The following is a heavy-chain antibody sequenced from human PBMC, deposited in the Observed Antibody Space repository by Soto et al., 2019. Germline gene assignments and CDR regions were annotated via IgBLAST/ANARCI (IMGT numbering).Heavy chain of an antibody. D-gene: IGHD2-2*02. Sequence: QVQLVQSGAEVKKPGSSVKVSCNASGGTFSSYAISWVRQAPGQGLEWMGGIIPIFGTANYAQKFQGRVKSTGDESTSKAYMELCSLRSEDTAVYYCGRGGECSSTRCYRYFDLWGRGTLVTVSS. CDR3: GRGGECSSTRCYRYFDL. V-gene: IGHV1-69*01. CDR2: IIPIFGTA. J-gene: IGHJ2*01. CDR1: GGTFSSYA.